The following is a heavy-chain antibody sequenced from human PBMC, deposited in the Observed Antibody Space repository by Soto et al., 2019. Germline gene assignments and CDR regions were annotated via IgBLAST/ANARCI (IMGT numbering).Heavy chain of an antibody. V-gene: IGHV4-30-2*01. CDR1: GGSISSGGYS. CDR3: ARVEGGSSNWFDP. D-gene: IGHD2-15*01. J-gene: IGHJ5*02. CDR2: IYHSGST. Sequence: PSETLSLTCTVSGGSISSGGYSWSWIRQPPGKGLEWIGYIYHSGSTYYNPSLKSRVTISVDRSKNQFSLKLSSVTAADTAVYYCARVEGGSSNWFDPWGQGTLVTVSS.